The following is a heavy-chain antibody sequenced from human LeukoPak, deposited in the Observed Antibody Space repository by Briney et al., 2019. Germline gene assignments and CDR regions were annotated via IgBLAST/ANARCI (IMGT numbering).Heavy chain of an antibody. CDR1: GFTFSSYA. Sequence: GRSLRLSCAASGFTFSSYAMHWVRQAPGKGLEWVAVISYDGSNKYYADSVNGRFTISRDNSKNTLYLQMHTLRAEDTAVYYCARDKDGVITRYFDYWGQGTLVTVSS. D-gene: IGHD3-22*01. J-gene: IGHJ4*02. CDR2: ISYDGSNK. CDR3: ARDKDGVITRYFDY. V-gene: IGHV3-30-3*01.